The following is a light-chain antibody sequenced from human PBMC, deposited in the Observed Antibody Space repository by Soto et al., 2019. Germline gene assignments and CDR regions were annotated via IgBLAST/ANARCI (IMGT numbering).Light chain of an antibody. Sequence: DIVMTQSPLSLSVTPGEPASISCKSSQSLLHSDGDNYLEWYVQKAGQSPQLLIYLVSHRASGVPDRLSGSGSGTDFTLKISKVEADDVGVYYCMQTLQTPYTFGPGTKVEIK. CDR2: LVS. CDR1: QSLLHSDGDNY. CDR3: MQTLQTPYT. V-gene: IGKV2-28*01. J-gene: IGKJ3*01.